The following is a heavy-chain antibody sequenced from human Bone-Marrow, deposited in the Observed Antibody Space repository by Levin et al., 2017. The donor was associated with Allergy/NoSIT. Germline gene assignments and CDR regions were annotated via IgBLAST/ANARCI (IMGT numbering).Heavy chain of an antibody. CDR1: GYTLTDYY. J-gene: IGHJ6*03. Sequence: LAASVKVSCKASGYTLTDYYMHWVRQAPGQGLEWMGWINPKSGGTDYAQKFQGRVTMTRDTSISTAYMELSRLRSDDTAVYYCARDFAFRGQWLPNHYYYYMDVWGKGTTVTVSS. D-gene: IGHD6-19*01. V-gene: IGHV1-2*03. CDR2: INPKSGGT. CDR3: ARDFAFRGQWLPNHYYYYMDV.